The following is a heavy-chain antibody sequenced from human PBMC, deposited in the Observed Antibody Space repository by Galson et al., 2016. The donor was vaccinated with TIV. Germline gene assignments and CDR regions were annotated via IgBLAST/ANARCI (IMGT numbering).Heavy chain of an antibody. D-gene: IGHD5-12*01. CDR1: GDSMSSGDYS. J-gene: IGHJ4*02. V-gene: IGHV4-30-2*01. Sequence: TLSLTCAVSGDSMSSGDYSWSWIRQPPGKGLEWIAYIYQHGSTYYNPSLKSRVTLSVDKSKNQFSLNLASVPAADTAVYYCARAHPGYFFDYWGQGTLVTVSS. CDR2: IYQHGST. CDR3: ARAHPGYFFDY.